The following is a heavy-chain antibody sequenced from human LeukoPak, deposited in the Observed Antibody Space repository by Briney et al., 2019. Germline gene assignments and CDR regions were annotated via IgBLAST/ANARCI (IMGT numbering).Heavy chain of an antibody. V-gene: IGHV4-4*07. CDR3: ARDSGHLSGWSYSYFDY. J-gene: IGHJ4*02. D-gene: IGHD6-19*01. CDR1: GGSISSYY. CDR2: IYTSGST. Sequence: PSETLSLTCTVSGGSISSYYWSWIRQPAGKGLEWIGRIYTSGSTNYNPSLKSRVTMSVDTSKNQFSLKLRSVTAADTAVYYCARDSGHLSGWSYSYFDYWGQGTLVTVSS.